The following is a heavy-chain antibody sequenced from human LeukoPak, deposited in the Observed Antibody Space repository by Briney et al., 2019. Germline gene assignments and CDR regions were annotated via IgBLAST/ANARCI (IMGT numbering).Heavy chain of an antibody. CDR1: GGSISSSSYY. J-gene: IGHJ4*02. Sequence: SETLSLTCTVSGGSISSSSYYWGWIRQPPGKGLEWIGSIYYSGSTYYNPSLKSRVTISVDTSKNQFSLKLSSVTAADTAVYYCAREGGGVDWLLFDYWGQGTLVTVSS. CDR2: IYYSGST. CDR3: AREGGGVDWLLFDY. V-gene: IGHV4-39*07. D-gene: IGHD3-9*01.